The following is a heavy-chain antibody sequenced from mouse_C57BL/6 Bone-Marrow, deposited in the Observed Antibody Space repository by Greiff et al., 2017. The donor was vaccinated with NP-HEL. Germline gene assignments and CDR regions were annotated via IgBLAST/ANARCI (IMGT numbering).Heavy chain of an antibody. Sequence: VQLQQSVAELVRPGASVKLSCTASGFNFKNSYMHWVKQRPEQGLEWIGRIDPANGNTQYARKFEGKAPLTADTSSNTAYLQLSSLTSEDTASYYCASLIYDGYHYFDYWGQGTTLTDSS. CDR2: IDPANGNT. V-gene: IGHV14-3*01. CDR1: GFNFKNSY. J-gene: IGHJ2*01. D-gene: IGHD2-3*01. CDR3: ASLIYDGYHYFDY.